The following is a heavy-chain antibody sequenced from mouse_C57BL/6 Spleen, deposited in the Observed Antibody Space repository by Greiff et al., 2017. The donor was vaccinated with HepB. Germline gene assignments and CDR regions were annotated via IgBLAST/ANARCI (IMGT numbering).Heavy chain of an antibody. CDR1: GYTFTSYW. D-gene: IGHD1-1*01. CDR2: INPSNGGT. J-gene: IGHJ1*03. CDR3: ARTGRVATRNWYFDV. Sequence: QVQLQQSGTELVKPGASVKLSCKASGYTFTSYWMHWVKQRPGQGLEWIGNINPSNGGTNYNEKFKSKATLTVDKSSSTAYMQLSSLTSEDSAVYYCARTGRVATRNWYFDVWGTGTTVTVSS. V-gene: IGHV1-53*01.